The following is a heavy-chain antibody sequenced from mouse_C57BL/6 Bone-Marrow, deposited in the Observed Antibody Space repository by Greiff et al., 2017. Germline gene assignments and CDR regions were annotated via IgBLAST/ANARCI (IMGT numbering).Heavy chain of an antibody. Sequence: QVQLKESGAELARPGASVKLSCKASGYTFTSYGIRWVKQSTGQGLEWIGEIYPRSGNTYYNEKFKGKATLTADKSSSTAYLALRSLTSEDSAVYFCARQLRLRRKGAMDYWGQGTSVTVSS. V-gene: IGHV1-81*01. CDR2: IYPRSGNT. D-gene: IGHD3-2*02. CDR3: ARQLRLRRKGAMDY. J-gene: IGHJ4*01. CDR1: GYTFTSYG.